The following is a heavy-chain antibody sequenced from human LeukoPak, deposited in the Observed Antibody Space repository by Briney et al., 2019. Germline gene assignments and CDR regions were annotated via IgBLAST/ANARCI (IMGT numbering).Heavy chain of an antibody. CDR2: IGGSGTAI. J-gene: IGHJ4*02. V-gene: IGHV3-48*04. CDR3: ARRLDY. Sequence: GGSLRLSCAASGFTFSSYGMTWVRQAPGKGLEWVSYIGGSGTAIYYADSVKGRFTISRDNAENSLYLQMNSLRAEDAAVYYCARRLDYWGQGTLVTVSS. CDR1: GFTFSSYG.